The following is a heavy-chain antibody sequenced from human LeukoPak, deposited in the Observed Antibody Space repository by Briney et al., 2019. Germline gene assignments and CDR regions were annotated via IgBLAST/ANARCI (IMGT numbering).Heavy chain of an antibody. J-gene: IGHJ4*02. Sequence: PSETLSLTCTISRGSISTYYWSWIRQTPGTTLEWIGNIHYTGRTRYNPSLESRVTMSLDTPKNEFSLRLTSMTAADSAVYYCARGRPDPQNSDYWGYWGQGILVTVSS. D-gene: IGHD3-22*01. CDR3: ARGRPDPQNSDYWGY. V-gene: IGHV4-59*13. CDR1: RGSISTYY. CDR2: IHYTGRT.